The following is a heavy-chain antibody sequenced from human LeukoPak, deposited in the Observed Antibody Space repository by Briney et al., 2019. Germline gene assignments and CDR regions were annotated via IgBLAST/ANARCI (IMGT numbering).Heavy chain of an antibody. CDR3: ARDGFGFGELPPYARTEAFDY. Sequence: GGSLRLSCAASGFTFSSHAMHWVRQAPGKGLEWVAVISYDGSNKYYADSVKGRFTISRDNSKNTLYLQMNSLRAEDTAVYYCARDGFGFGELPPYARTEAFDYWGQGTLVTVSS. D-gene: IGHD3-10*01. J-gene: IGHJ4*02. V-gene: IGHV3-30-3*01. CDR1: GFTFSSHA. CDR2: ISYDGSNK.